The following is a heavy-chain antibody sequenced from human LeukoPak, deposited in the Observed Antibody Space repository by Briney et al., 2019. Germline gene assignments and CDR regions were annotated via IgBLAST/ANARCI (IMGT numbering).Heavy chain of an antibody. CDR1: GFTFSSYA. J-gene: IGHJ4*02. Sequence: GGSLRLSCAASGFTFSSYAMHWVRQAPGKGLEWVAVISYDGSNKYYADSVKGRFTISRDNSKNTLYLQMDSLRAEDTAVYYCASSGGSWELLAYFDYWGQGTLVTASS. CDR2: ISYDGSNK. CDR3: ASSGGSWELLAYFDY. D-gene: IGHD1-26*01. V-gene: IGHV3-30*01.